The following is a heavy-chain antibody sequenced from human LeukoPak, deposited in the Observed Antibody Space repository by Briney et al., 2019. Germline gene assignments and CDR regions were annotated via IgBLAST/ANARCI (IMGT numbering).Heavy chain of an antibody. V-gene: IGHV4-28*05. CDR1: GYSLSRSNW. CDR2: IYYSGSI. J-gene: IGHJ4*02. CDR3: ARKKDSSGYFS. D-gene: IGHD3-22*01. Sequence: SETLSLTCAVSGYSLSRSNWWVWIRQPPGKGLEWIGYIYYSGSISYNPSLKSRVTMSMDTSKNEFSLKLSSVTAVDTAVYYCARKKDSSGYFSWGQGTLVTVSS.